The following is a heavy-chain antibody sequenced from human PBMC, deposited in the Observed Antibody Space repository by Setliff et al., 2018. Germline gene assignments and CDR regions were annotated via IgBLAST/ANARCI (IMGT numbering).Heavy chain of an antibody. CDR1: GFTFSSYA. V-gene: IGHV3-23*01. Sequence: GESLKISCAASGFTFSSYATSWVRQAPGKGLEWVSVISGSGGSTYYADSVKGRFTISRDNSKNTLYLQMNSLRAEDTAVYYCAKNGFGVVALGVNNWFDPWCQGTLVTSPQ. CDR2: ISGSGGST. J-gene: IGHJ5*02. CDR3: AKNGFGVVALGVNNWFDP. D-gene: IGHD3-10*01.